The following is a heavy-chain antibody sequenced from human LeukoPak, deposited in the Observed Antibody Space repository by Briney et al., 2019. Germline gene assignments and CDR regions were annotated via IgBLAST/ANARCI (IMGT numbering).Heavy chain of an antibody. V-gene: IGHV4-34*01. CDR2: INHSGST. CDR3: ARGLPTWATGQDYYYYYYMDV. Sequence: SETLSLTCAVYGGPFSGYYWSWIRQPPGKGLEWIGEINHSGSTNYNPSLKSRVTISVDTSKNQFSLKLSSVTAADTAVYYCARGLPTWATGQDYYYYYYMDVWGKGTTVTVSS. CDR1: GGPFSGYY. J-gene: IGHJ6*03. D-gene: IGHD2/OR15-2a*01.